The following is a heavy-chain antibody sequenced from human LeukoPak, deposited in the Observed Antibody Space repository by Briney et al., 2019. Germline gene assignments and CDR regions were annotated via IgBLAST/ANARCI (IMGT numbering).Heavy chain of an antibody. D-gene: IGHD2-15*01. CDR3: ARLPLGYCSGGSCYPFDY. J-gene: IGHJ4*02. CDR1: GYSFTCYW. V-gene: IGHV5-51*01. CDR2: IYPGDSDT. Sequence: HGESLKISCKGSGYSFTCYWIGWVRQMPGKGLEWMGIIYPGDSDTRYSPSFQGQVTISADKSISTAYLQWSSLKASDTAMYYCARLPLGYCSGGSCYPFDYWGQGTLVTVSS.